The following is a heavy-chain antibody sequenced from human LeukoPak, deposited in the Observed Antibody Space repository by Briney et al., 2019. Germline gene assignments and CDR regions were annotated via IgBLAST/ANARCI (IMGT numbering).Heavy chain of an antibody. V-gene: IGHV3-21*01. CDR2: ISSSSSYI. D-gene: IGHD5-12*01. Sequence: GGSLRLSCAASGFTFSSYSMNWVRQAPGKGLEWVSSISSSSSYIYYADSVKGRFTISRDNAKNSLYLQMNSLRAEDTAVYYCAKSVATISKGMDVWGHGTTVTVSS. CDR3: AKSVATISKGMDV. J-gene: IGHJ6*02. CDR1: GFTFSSYS.